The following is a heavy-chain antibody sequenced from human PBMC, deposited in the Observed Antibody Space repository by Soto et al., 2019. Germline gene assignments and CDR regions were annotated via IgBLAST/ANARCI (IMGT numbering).Heavy chain of an antibody. D-gene: IGHD1-26*01. CDR2: ISYDGSNK. Sequence: QVQLVESGGGVVQPGRSLRLSCAASGFTFSSYGMHWVRQAPGKGREWVAVISYDGSNKYYADSVKGRFTISRDNSKNTLYLQMNSLRAEDTAVYYCAKVARPTWTIDFVVGGYFDYWGQGTLVTVSS. V-gene: IGHV3-30*18. CDR1: GFTFSSYG. CDR3: AKVARPTWTIDFVVGGYFDY. J-gene: IGHJ4*02.